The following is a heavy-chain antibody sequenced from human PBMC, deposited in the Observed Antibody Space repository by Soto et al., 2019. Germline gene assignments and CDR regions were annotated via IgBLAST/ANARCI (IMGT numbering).Heavy chain of an antibody. CDR1: GYTFTNYG. CDR3: ARDPGAASFDF. V-gene: IGHV1-18*01. J-gene: IGHJ4*02. D-gene: IGHD2-15*01. Sequence: ASVKVSCKASGYTFTNYGISWVRQAPGEGLEWLGWINTSNDNKHYAQKLQGRLTLTTDTSTSAAYMDLTTLRSDDTAVYFCARDPGAASFDFWAQGTLVTVSS. CDR2: INTSNDNK.